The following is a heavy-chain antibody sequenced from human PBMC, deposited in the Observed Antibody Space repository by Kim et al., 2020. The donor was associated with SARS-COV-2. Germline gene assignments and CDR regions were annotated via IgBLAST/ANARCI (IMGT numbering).Heavy chain of an antibody. D-gene: IGHD1-26*01. CDR2: ISSSGSTI. Sequence: GGSLRLSCAASGFTFSSYEMNWVRQAPGKGLEWVSYISSSGSTIYYADSVKGRFTISRDNAKNSLYLQMNSLGAEDTAVYYCARGKPYSGKLDYWGQGTLVTVSS. CDR1: GFTFSSYE. V-gene: IGHV3-48*03. J-gene: IGHJ4*02. CDR3: ARGKPYSGKLDY.